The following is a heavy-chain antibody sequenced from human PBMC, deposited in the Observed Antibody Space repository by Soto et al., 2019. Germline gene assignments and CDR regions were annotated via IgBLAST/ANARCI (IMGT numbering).Heavy chain of an antibody. V-gene: IGHV1-69*13. CDR2: IIPIFGTA. CDR1: GGTFSSYA. D-gene: IGHD2-15*01. CDR3: AKALVPSSAVVADMYFGY. Sequence: SVKVSCKASGGTFSSYAISWVRQAPGQGLEWMGGIIPIFGTANYAQKFQGRVTITADESTSTAYMELSSLRSEDTAVYYCAKALVPSSAVVADMYFGYWGQGTLVTVSS. J-gene: IGHJ4*02.